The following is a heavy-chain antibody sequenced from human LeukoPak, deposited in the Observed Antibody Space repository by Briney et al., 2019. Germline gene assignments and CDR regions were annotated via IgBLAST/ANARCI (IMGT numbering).Heavy chain of an antibody. CDR3: ARDSRDSTYYMDV. CDR1: GYTFTSYD. Sequence: ASVKVSCKASGYTFTSYDINWVRQAPGQGLEWMGWISAYNGNTNYARKLQGRVTMTTDTSTSTAYMELRSLRSDDTAVYYCARDSRDSTYYMDVWGKGTTVTVSS. CDR2: ISAYNGNT. V-gene: IGHV1-18*01. D-gene: IGHD2-21*01. J-gene: IGHJ6*03.